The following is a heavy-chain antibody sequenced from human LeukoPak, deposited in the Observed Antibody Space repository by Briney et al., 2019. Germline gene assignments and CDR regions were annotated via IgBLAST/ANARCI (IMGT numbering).Heavy chain of an antibody. V-gene: IGHV3-23*01. J-gene: IGHJ3*02. CDR1: GFTFSSYG. CDR2: ISGSGGST. Sequence: GGSLRLPCAASGFTFSSYGMSWVRQAPGKGLEWVSAISGSGGSTYYADSVKGRFTISRDNSKNTLYLQMNSLRAEDTAVYYCAKDHMVKKVIDAFDIWGQGTMVTVSS. D-gene: IGHD2-21*01. CDR3: AKDHMVKKVIDAFDI.